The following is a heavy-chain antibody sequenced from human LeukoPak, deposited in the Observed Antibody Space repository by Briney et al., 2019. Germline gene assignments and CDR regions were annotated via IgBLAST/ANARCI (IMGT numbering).Heavy chain of an antibody. J-gene: IGHJ4*02. Sequence: SETLSLTCAVYGGSFSGYYWSWIRQPPGKGLEWIGEINHSGSTNYNPSLKSRVTISVDTSKNQFSLKLSSVTAADTAVYYCARGLVGYSYGAWGQGTLVTVSS. CDR1: GGSFSGYY. V-gene: IGHV4-34*01. CDR2: INHSGST. D-gene: IGHD5-18*01. CDR3: ARGLVGYSYGA.